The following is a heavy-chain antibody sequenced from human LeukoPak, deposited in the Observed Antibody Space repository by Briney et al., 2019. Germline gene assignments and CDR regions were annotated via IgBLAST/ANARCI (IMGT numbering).Heavy chain of an antibody. D-gene: IGHD3-10*01. CDR1: GFTFSSYG. Sequence: GRSPRLSCAASGFTFSSYGMHWVRQAPGKGLEWVAVISYDGSNKYYADSVKGRFTISRDNSKNTLYLQMNSLRAEDTAVYYCAKDRRYYGSGSYYNSYYYYGMDVWGQGTTVTVSS. CDR3: AKDRRYYGSGSYYNSYYYYGMDV. J-gene: IGHJ6*02. V-gene: IGHV3-30*18. CDR2: ISYDGSNK.